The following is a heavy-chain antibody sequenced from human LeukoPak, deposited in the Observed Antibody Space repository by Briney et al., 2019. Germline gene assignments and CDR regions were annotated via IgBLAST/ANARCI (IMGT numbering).Heavy chain of an antibody. D-gene: IGHD1-7*01. CDR3: ARETKIDY. J-gene: IGHJ4*02. Sequence: PGGSLRLSCEASGFTFSTYAMTWVRQVPGKGLEWVSSMIISGGSTYYADSVKGRFTISRDNSKNTPYMEMNSLRVEDTALYYCARETKIDYWGQGALVTVSS. CDR2: MIISGGST. V-gene: IGHV3-23*01. CDR1: GFTFSTYA.